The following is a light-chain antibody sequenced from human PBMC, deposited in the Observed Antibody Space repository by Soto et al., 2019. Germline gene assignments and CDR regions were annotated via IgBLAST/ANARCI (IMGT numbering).Light chain of an antibody. CDR1: QSVSNS. CDR2: GAS. V-gene: IGKV3D-15*01. J-gene: IGKJ5*01. Sequence: EIVLTQSPATLSLSPGERATLSCRVSQSVSNSLAWFQQKPGQAHRLLRYGASTRATGIPDRFSGSGSGTEFTLTISSLQSEDFAVYYCQQYNNWPRITFGQGTRLEIK. CDR3: QQYNNWPRIT.